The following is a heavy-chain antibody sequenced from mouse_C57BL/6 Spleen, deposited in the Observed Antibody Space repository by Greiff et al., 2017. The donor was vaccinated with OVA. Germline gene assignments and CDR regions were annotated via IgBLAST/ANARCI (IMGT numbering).Heavy chain of an antibody. Sequence: QVQLKQSGAELVKPGASVKISCKASGYAFSSYWMNWVKQRPGKGLEWIGQIYPGDGDTNYNGKFKGKATLTADKSSSTAYMQLSSLTSEDSAVYFCARRKDGSYWYFDVWGTGTTVTVSS. CDR2: IYPGDGDT. V-gene: IGHV1-80*01. CDR1: GYAFSSYW. J-gene: IGHJ1*03. D-gene: IGHD1-1*01. CDR3: ARRKDGSYWYFDV.